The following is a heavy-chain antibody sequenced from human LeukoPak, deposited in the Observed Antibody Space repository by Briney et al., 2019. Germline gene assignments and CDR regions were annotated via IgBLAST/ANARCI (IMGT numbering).Heavy chain of an antibody. D-gene: IGHD6-13*01. CDR1: GFTFSSYA. Sequence: GRSLRLSCAASGFTFSSYAMHWVRQAPGKGLEWVAVISYDGSNKYYADSVKGRFTISRDNSKNTLYLQMNSLRAEDTAVYYCARVPGYSSSWADYWGQGTLVTVSS. CDR2: ISYDGSNK. CDR3: ARVPGYSSSWADY. J-gene: IGHJ4*02. V-gene: IGHV3-30-3*01.